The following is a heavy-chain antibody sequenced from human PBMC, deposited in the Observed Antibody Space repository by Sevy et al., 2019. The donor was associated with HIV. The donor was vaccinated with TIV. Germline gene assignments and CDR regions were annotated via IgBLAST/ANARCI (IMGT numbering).Heavy chain of an antibody. J-gene: IGHJ6*02. CDR2: ISSSSSTI. CDR3: ARSDYYYGMDV. CDR1: GFTFSSYS. Sequence: GGSLRLSCAASGFTFSSYSMNWVRQAPGKGLEWVSYISSSSSTIYYADSVKGRFTISRDNAKNSLHLQMNSLRAEDTAVYYCARSDYYYGMDVWGQGTTVTVSS. V-gene: IGHV3-48*01.